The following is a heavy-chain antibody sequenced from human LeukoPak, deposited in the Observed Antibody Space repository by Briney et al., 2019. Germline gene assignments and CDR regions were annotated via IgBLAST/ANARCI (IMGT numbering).Heavy chain of an antibody. CDR3: ARGNYYGSGCDF. J-gene: IGHJ4*02. V-gene: IGHV3-30*02. Sequence: GGSLRLSCAASGFTFSNYGMHWVRQAPGKGLEWVAFIYYHGNNKNYADFVKGRFTVSRDNSKNTLFLQMNSLRAEDTAVYYCARGNYYGSGCDFWGQGSLVTVSS. D-gene: IGHD3-10*01. CDR1: GFTFSNYG. CDR2: IYYHGNNK.